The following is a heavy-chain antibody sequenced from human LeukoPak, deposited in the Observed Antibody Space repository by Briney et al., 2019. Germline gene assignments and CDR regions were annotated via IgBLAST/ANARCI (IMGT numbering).Heavy chain of an antibody. CDR1: GFTFSSYS. CDR2: ISDSGGNT. D-gene: IGHD6-19*01. CDR3: AKQDIRISAWYD. J-gene: IGHJ4*02. Sequence: PGGSLRLLYAASGFTFSSYSMSWVRQAPGQGLEWVSAISDSGGNTYYADSVKGRFTISRDNSKNTLYLQMNSLRAEDTAVYYCAKQDIRISAWYDGGQRTLVTVSS. V-gene: IGHV3-23*01.